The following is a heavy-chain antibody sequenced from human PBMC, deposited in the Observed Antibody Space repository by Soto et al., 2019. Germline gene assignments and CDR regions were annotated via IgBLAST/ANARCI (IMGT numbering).Heavy chain of an antibody. CDR1: GGSFSGYY. CDR3: AIDGRKYCNRLDP. Sequence: SETLSLTCAVYGGSFSGYYWSWIRQPPGKGLEWIGEINHSGSTNYNPSLKSRVTISVDTSKNQFSLKLSSVTAADTAVYYCAIDGRKYCNRLDPWGQGTLVTVSS. CDR2: INHSGST. J-gene: IGHJ5*02. V-gene: IGHV4-34*01. D-gene: IGHD2-8*02.